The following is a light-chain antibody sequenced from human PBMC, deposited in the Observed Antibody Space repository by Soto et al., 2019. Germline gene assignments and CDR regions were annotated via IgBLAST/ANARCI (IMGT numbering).Light chain of an antibody. Sequence: SYELTQPPSVSVSPGQTASITCSGDKLGDRYAYWYQQKPGQSPVLVIYQDSKRPSGIPERFSGSNSGNTATLTISGTQAMDEADYYCQAWDSSTGVVFGGGTKVTVL. CDR1: KLGDRY. V-gene: IGLV3-1*01. J-gene: IGLJ2*01. CDR3: QAWDSSTGVV. CDR2: QDS.